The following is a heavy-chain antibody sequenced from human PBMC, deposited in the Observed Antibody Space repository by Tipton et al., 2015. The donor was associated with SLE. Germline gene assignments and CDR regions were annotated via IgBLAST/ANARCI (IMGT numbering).Heavy chain of an antibody. Sequence: TLSLTCTVSGGPMSSGGYYWSWIRQHPGKGLEWIGYIYYSGSTFYNPSLKSRVTISVDTSKNQFSLKLSSVTAADTAVYYCARRHGSVLYYFDYWGQGTRVTVSS. J-gene: IGHJ4*02. CDR2: IYYSGST. V-gene: IGHV4-31*03. CDR1: GGPMSSGGYY. CDR3: ARRHGSVLYYFDY. D-gene: IGHD3-10*01.